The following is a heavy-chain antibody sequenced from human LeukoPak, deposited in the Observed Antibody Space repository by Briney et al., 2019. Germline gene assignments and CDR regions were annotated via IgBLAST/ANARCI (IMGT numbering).Heavy chain of an antibody. D-gene: IGHD3-10*01. CDR2: INHSGST. Sequence: RASETLSLTCTVSGGSISSYYWTWIRQPPGKGLEWIGEINHSGSTNYNPSLKSRVTFSEDTSKNQFSLRVSSVTAADTAVYYCARGLGSGSAYAMDVWGQGTTVTVSS. CDR1: GGSISSYY. CDR3: ARGLGSGSAYAMDV. J-gene: IGHJ6*02. V-gene: IGHV4-34*01.